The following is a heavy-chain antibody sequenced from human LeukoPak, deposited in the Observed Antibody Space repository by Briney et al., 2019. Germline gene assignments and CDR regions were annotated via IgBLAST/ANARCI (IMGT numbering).Heavy chain of an antibody. CDR1: GYTLTELS. Sequence: ASVKVSCKVSGYTLTELSMHWVRQAPGKGLEWMGGFDPEDGETIYAQKFQGRVTMTEDTSTDTAYMELSSLRSEDTAVYYCATDHRPAAMGSNWFDPWGQGTLVTVSS. V-gene: IGHV1-24*01. CDR2: FDPEDGET. D-gene: IGHD2-2*01. J-gene: IGHJ5*02. CDR3: ATDHRPAAMGSNWFDP.